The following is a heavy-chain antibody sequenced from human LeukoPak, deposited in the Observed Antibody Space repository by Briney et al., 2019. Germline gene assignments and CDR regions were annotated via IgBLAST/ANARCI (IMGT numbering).Heavy chain of an antibody. CDR2: IKSKTDGGTI. CDR3: TADTSPPYGMDV. CDR1: GFIFRNAG. V-gene: IGHV3-15*01. J-gene: IGHJ6*02. Sequence: PGGSLRLSCAASGFIFRNAGWGWVGRAPGKGLGWFGRIKSKTDGGTIDYAAPVNARFIISRDDSKDTLYLQMNTLKTEDTAMYYCTADTSPPYGMDVWGQGTTVTVSS.